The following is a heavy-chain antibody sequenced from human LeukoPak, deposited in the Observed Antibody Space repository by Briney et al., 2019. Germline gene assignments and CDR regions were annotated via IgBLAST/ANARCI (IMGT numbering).Heavy chain of an antibody. CDR2: TYYRSKWYS. V-gene: IGHV6-1*01. CDR1: GDSVSSNSAA. Sequence: SQTLSLTCAISGDSVSSNSAAWNWVRQSPSRGLEWLGRTYYRSKWYSDYAVSVKSRITINPDTSKNQFSLQLSSVTPEDTAVYYCARDSGYDYYFDYWGQGSLVTVSS. CDR3: ARDSGYDYYFDY. J-gene: IGHJ4*02. D-gene: IGHD5-12*01.